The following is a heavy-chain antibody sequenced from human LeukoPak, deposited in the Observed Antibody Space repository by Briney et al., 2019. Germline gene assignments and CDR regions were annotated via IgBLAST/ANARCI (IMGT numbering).Heavy chain of an antibody. CDR3: AKEGYYGSGSFPDS. CDR1: GFTFSSYG. D-gene: IGHD3-10*01. Sequence: GGSLRLSCEASGFTFSSYGMHWVRRAPGKGLEWMTVISHDGSNKYYVDSVKGRFTISRDNSKSTLYLQMNSLRAEDTAMYYCAKEGYYGSGSFPDSWGQGTLVTVSS. V-gene: IGHV3-30*18. J-gene: IGHJ4*02. CDR2: ISHDGSNK.